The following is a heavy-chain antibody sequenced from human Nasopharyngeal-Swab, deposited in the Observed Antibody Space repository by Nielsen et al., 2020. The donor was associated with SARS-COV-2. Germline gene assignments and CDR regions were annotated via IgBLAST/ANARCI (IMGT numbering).Heavy chain of an antibody. Sequence: GESLKISCAASRFTFSNYWMSWVRQAPGKGLEWVANIKQDGSEQCYVDSVKGRFTISRDNAKNSLYLQMNSLRAEDTAVYYCARERGYGLFDYWGQGTLVTVSS. D-gene: IGHD3/OR15-3a*01. V-gene: IGHV3-7*01. CDR2: IKQDGSEQ. J-gene: IGHJ4*02. CDR3: ARERGYGLFDY. CDR1: RFTFSNYW.